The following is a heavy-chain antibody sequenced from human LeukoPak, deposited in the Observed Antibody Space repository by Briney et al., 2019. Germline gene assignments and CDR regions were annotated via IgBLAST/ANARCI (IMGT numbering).Heavy chain of an antibody. Sequence: GGSLRLSCAASGFTFSTYWMHWVRQVPGKGLEWVSRVRRDGSFTNYADSVKGRFTISRDNARNTLYLQMNSLRAGDTAVYYCAAMPENWFDPWGQGTLVTVSS. CDR2: VRRDGSFT. CDR1: GFTFSTYW. D-gene: IGHD1-14*01. V-gene: IGHV3-74*01. CDR3: AAMPENWFDP. J-gene: IGHJ5*02.